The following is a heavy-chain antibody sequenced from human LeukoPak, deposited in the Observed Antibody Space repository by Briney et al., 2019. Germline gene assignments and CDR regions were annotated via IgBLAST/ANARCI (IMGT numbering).Heavy chain of an antibody. J-gene: IGHJ6*03. V-gene: IGHV3-23*01. CDR2: IGGSGDST. D-gene: IGHD6-19*01. CDR3: ARDGVYSSGWKYYYMDV. Sequence: GGSLRLSCAASGFTFSSYGMSWVRQAPGKGLEWVSAIGGSGDSTYYADSVKGRFTISRDNAKNSLYLQMNSLRAEDTALYYCARDGVYSSGWKYYYMDVWGKGTTVTVSS. CDR1: GFTFSSYG.